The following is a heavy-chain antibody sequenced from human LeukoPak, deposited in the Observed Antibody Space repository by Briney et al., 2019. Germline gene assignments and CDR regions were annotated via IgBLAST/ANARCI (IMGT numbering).Heavy chain of an antibody. CDR1: GGSISSGDYY. D-gene: IGHD1-26*01. CDR2: IYYSGST. V-gene: IGHV4-30-4*08. CDR3: AREGRELLLVDAFDI. Sequence: SETLSLTCTVSGGSISSGDYYWSWIRQPPGKGLGWIGYIYYSGSTYYNPSLKSRVTISVDTSKNQFSLKLSSVTAADTAVYYCAREGRELLLVDAFDIWGQRTMVTVSS. J-gene: IGHJ3*02.